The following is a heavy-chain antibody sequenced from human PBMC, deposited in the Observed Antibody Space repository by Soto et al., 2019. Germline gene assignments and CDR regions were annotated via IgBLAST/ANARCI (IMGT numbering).Heavy chain of an antibody. CDR1: GYTFTGYY. V-gene: IGHV1-2*04. CDR2: INPNSGGT. D-gene: IGHD2-2*01. Sequence: GASVKVSCKASGYTFTGYYMHWVRQAPGQGLEWMGWINPNSGGTNYAQKFQGWVTMTRDTSISTAYMELSRLRSDDTAVYYCAACISTSCPDYFDYWGQGTLVTVSS. CDR3: AACISTSCPDYFDY. J-gene: IGHJ4*02.